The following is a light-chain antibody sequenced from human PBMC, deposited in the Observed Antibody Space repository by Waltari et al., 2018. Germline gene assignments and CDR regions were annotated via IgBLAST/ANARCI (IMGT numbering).Light chain of an antibody. V-gene: IGKV1-12*01. CDR3: QQGDSFPPT. CDR1: QVINNW. CDR2: GAS. J-gene: IGKJ1*01. Sequence: DIQMTQSPSSVSASVGDRVIITCRASQVINNWLAWYQQKPGKAPKLLIYGASVLQSGVTSRFSGSGSGTDFTLTISNLQPEDFATYFCQQGDSFPPTFGQGTKVEV.